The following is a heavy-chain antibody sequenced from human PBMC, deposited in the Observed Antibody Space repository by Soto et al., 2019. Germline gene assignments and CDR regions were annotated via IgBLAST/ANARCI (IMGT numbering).Heavy chain of an antibody. CDR2: IRGFSPYT. V-gene: IGHV3-21*01. J-gene: IGHJ6*02. CDR3: ARDRGYDAHDYYYNAMDV. CDR1: GYTFRTYT. D-gene: IGHD3-10*01. Sequence: EVQLVESGGGLVKPGGSLRLSCISSGYTFRTYTMNWVRQAPGKGLEWVSGIRGFSPYTFYAESVKGRFTISRDNAKNSLYLQMNSLRAEDTAGYYWARDRGYDAHDYYYNAMDVWGQGTTVTVSS.